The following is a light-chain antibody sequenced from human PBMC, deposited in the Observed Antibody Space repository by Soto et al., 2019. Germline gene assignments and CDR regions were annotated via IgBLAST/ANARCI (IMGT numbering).Light chain of an antibody. CDR3: QQRSNWPWT. V-gene: IGKV3-11*01. Sequence: EIVLTQSPATLSLSPGERATLSCRASQSVSSYLAWYQQKPGLAPRLLIYDTSNRATGIPARFSGSGSGTDFTLTISSLEPEDFALYYCQQRSNWPWTFGGGTKVEIK. J-gene: IGKJ4*01. CDR1: QSVSSY. CDR2: DTS.